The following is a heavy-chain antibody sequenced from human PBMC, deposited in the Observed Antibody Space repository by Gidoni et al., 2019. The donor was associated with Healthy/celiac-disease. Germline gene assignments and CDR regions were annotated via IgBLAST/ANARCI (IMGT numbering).Heavy chain of an antibody. CDR3: ARSPIAVAGTGAFDI. J-gene: IGHJ3*02. CDR2: IYYSGST. Sequence: QLQLQESGPGLVKPSETLSLTCTVSGGSISSSSYYWGWTRQPPGKGLEWIGSIYYSGSTYYNPSLKSRVTISVDTSKNQFSLKLSSVTAADTAVYYCARSPIAVAGTGAFDIWGQGTMVTVSS. CDR1: GGSISSSSYY. D-gene: IGHD6-19*01. V-gene: IGHV4-39*01.